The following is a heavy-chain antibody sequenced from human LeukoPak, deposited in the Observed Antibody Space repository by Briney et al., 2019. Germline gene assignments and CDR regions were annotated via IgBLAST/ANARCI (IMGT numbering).Heavy chain of an antibody. Sequence: PGGSLRLSCAASGFTFSDYYMSWIRQAPGKGLEWVSYISSSGSTIYYADSVKGRFTISRDNAKNSLYLQMNSLRADDTAVYYCARYEFGYYYGSGRRWFDPWGQGTLVTVSS. CDR1: GFTFSDYY. V-gene: IGHV3-11*01. CDR3: ARYEFGYYYGSGRRWFDP. D-gene: IGHD3-10*01. CDR2: ISSSGSTI. J-gene: IGHJ5*02.